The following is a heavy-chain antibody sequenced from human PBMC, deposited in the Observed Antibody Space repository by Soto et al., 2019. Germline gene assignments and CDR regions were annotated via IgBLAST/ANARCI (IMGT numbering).Heavy chain of an antibody. V-gene: IGHV5-51*01. J-gene: IGHJ4*02. CDR3: ARSRITGSTWTFDF. D-gene: IGHD1-20*01. CDR1: GYSFINYW. Sequence: EVQLVQSGAEVKKPGESLKISCKTSGYSFINYWIGWVRQMPGKGLEWMGIIYPGDSDTRYSPSFQGQVTISTDKSISTAYLQWSSLKASDSAMYYCARSRITGSTWTFDFWGQGTLVTVSS. CDR2: IYPGDSDT.